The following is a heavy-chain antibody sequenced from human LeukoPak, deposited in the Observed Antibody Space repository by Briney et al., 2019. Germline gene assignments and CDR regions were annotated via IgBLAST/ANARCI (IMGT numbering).Heavy chain of an antibody. Sequence: PGGSLRLSCAASGFTFSSYAMSWVRQAPGKGLEWVSAISGSGGSTYYADSVKGRFTISRDNSKNTLYLQMNSLRAEDTAVYYCAKVGGSSSWYEVGYYYYYMDVWGKGTTVTVSS. CDR2: ISGSGGST. CDR3: AKVGGSSSWYEVGYYYYYMDV. V-gene: IGHV3-23*01. CDR1: GFTFSSYA. D-gene: IGHD6-13*01. J-gene: IGHJ6*03.